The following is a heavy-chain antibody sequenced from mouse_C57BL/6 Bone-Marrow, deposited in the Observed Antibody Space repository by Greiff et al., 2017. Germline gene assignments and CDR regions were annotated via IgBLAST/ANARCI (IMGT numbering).Heavy chain of an antibody. CDR1: GYTFTSYW. J-gene: IGHJ1*03. D-gene: IGHD2-4*01. V-gene: IGHV1-69*01. CDR3: ARDYGPV. Sequence: VQLQQPGAELVMPGASVKLSCTASGYTFTSYWMHWVKQRPGQGLEWIGEIEPSDSYTNYNQKFKGKSTLTVDKSSSTAYMQLSSLTSEDSAVYYCARDYGPVWGTGTTVTVSS. CDR2: IEPSDSYT.